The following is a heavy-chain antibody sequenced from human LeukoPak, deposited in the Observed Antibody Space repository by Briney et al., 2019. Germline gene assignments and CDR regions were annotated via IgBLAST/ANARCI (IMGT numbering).Heavy chain of an antibody. D-gene: IGHD2-8*02. CDR3: ARDITGPPTYYYYYMDV. Sequence: SETLSLTCDVSGDSFSSYFWNWVRQPAGKGLEWIGRIHASGGANHNPSLKTRVTMSLDTSKSLFSLNLTSVTAADTAVYYCARDITGPPTYYYYYMDVWGKGTTVTVSS. CDR1: GDSFSSYF. V-gene: IGHV4-4*07. CDR2: IHASGGA. J-gene: IGHJ6*03.